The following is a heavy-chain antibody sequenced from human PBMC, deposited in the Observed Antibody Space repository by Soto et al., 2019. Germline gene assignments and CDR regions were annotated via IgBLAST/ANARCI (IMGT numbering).Heavy chain of an antibody. Sequence: EVQLLESGGGLVQPGGSLRLSCAASGFTFTYHAMSWVRQAPGKGPEWVSSIGGSGDSAYYADAVKGRFTVSRDNSKNTLHLQMNSLRVEDTAMYYCVKDVGAGSDYFDYWGQGTLVIVSS. CDR2: IGGSGDSA. V-gene: IGHV3-23*01. CDR3: VKDVGAGSDYFDY. D-gene: IGHD1-26*01. J-gene: IGHJ4*02. CDR1: GFTFTYHA.